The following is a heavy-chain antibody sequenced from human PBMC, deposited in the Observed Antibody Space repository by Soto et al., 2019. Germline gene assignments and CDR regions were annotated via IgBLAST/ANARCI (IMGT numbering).Heavy chain of an antibody. CDR2: IYYSGST. V-gene: IGHV4-39*01. CDR3: ATQEVGGSYVYTFDP. CDR1: GGSISTVDYW. J-gene: IGHJ5*02. D-gene: IGHD1-26*01. Sequence: SETLSLTCTVSGGSISTVDYWWSWIRQSPDMGLEWIGHIYYSGSTYYNPSLKSRVTISVDTSKNQFSLKLSSVTAADTAVYYCATQEVGGSYVYTFDPWGQGTLVTVSS.